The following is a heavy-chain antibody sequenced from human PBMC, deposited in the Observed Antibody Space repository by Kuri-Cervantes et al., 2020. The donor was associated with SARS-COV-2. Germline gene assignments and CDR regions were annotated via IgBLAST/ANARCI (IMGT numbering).Heavy chain of an antibody. V-gene: IGHV3-30*04. D-gene: IGHD3-16*01. CDR2: ISYDGTNQ. CDR3: ARGKIPTFHFDY. J-gene: IGHJ4*02. Sequence: AGSLRLSCAASGLTFSTYAMYWVRQTPGKGLEWVALISYDGTNQYYTDSVKGRFTISRDNSKNTLFLQMNSLTAEATAVDFCARGKIPTFHFDYWGQGALVTVSS. CDR1: GLTFSTYA.